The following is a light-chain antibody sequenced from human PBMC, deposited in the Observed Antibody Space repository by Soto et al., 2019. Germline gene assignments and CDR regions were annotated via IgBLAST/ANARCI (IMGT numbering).Light chain of an antibody. J-gene: IGKJ1*01. V-gene: IGKV1-8*01. Sequence: AIRMTQSPSSLSASTGDRVTMTCRASQGISNYLAWYQQRPGKAPRVLIHAASTLQGGVPSRFSGSGSGTYFTLTITYLQSEDFATYYCQHYYTYPWTFGQGTRVEIK. CDR3: QHYYTYPWT. CDR1: QGISNY. CDR2: AAS.